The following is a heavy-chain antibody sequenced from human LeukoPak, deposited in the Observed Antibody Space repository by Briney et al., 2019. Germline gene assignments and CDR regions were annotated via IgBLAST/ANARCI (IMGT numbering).Heavy chain of an antibody. CDR2: ISVSGNT. V-gene: IGHV3-23*01. CDR1: GFSFSTYS. D-gene: IGHD2-15*01. Sequence: GGSLRLSCAASGFSFSTYSMSWVRQGPGKGLEWVSAISVSGNTYHADSVKGRFTISRDSSKNTLYLQMNSLGAGDAAVYYCAKAPVTTCSGAYCYPFDYWSQGTLVTVSS. CDR3: AKAPVTTCSGAYCYPFDY. J-gene: IGHJ4*02.